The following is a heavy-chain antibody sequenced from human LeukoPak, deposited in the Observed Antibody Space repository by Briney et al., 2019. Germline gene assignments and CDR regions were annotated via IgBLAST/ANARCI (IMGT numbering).Heavy chain of an antibody. V-gene: IGHV3-30-3*01. Sequence: GRSLRLSCAASGFTFSTFAIHWVRQAPGKGLEWVAVISYDGSNKYYADSVKGRFTISRDNSKNTLYLQMNSLRAEDTAVYYCAKEGEVLRFLEWLLHYYFDYWGQGTLVTVSS. CDR1: GFTFSTFA. D-gene: IGHD3-3*01. J-gene: IGHJ4*02. CDR2: ISYDGSNK. CDR3: AKEGEVLRFLEWLLHYYFDY.